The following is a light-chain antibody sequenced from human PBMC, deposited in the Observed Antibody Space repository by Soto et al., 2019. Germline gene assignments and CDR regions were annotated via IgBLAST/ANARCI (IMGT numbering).Light chain of an antibody. J-gene: IGLJ2*01. V-gene: IGLV2-14*03. CDR2: DVS. Sequence: QSVPTQPASVSGSPGQSITISCTGSSSDVGGYNYVSWYQQHHPGKAPKLMIYDVSNRPSGVSNRFSGSKSGNTASLTISGLQAEDEADYYCSSYTTSSTVVFGGGTKLTVL. CDR3: SSYTTSSTVV. CDR1: SSDVGGYNY.